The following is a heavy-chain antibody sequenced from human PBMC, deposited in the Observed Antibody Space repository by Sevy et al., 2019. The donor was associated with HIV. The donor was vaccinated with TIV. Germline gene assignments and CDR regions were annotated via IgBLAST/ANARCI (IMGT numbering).Heavy chain of an antibody. CDR3: ARRYFYDSRGSTVFDY. Sequence: SETLSLTCTVSGVSISSFYWSWIRQPPGKGLEWIGNIYYSGSTNYNPSLKSRVTISVDTSKNQFSLKLSSVTAADTAVYYCARRYFYDSRGSTVFDYWGQGTLVTDSS. V-gene: IGHV4-59*13. CDR2: IYYSGST. J-gene: IGHJ4*02. D-gene: IGHD3-22*01. CDR1: GVSISSFY.